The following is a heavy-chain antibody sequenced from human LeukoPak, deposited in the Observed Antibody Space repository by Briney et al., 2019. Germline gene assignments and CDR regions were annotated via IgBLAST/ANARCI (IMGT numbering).Heavy chain of an antibody. CDR3: SRGGQRAGYAFDI. CDR2: LHTAGDA. J-gene: IGHJ3*02. Sequence: GGSQRLSCAASGFTFNDYDMHWVRQVTGKGLEWVSSLHTAGDAHYSVSVRGRFIISRDRSKTSFYLQMNSLRAEDSAMYYCSRGGQRAGYAFDIWGQGTVVTVSS. V-gene: IGHV3-13*01. CDR1: GFTFNDYD.